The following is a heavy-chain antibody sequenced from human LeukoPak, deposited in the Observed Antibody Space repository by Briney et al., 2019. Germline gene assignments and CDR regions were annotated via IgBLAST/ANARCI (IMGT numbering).Heavy chain of an antibody. CDR2: IIADGGTT. Sequence: PGGSLRLSCAASGFTFSGYGMHWVRQAPGKGLEYVSAIIADGGTTFYSNSVEGRFTISRDNSKSTLYLQMDSLRPEDMAVHYCARVHKYSYGSGGHYNDIWGQGTMVTVSS. J-gene: IGHJ3*02. V-gene: IGHV3-64*01. CDR1: GFTFSGYG. D-gene: IGHD3-22*01. CDR3: ARVHKYSYGSGGHYNDI.